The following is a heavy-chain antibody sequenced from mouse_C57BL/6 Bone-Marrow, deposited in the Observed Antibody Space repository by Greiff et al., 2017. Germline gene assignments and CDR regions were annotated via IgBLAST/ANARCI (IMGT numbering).Heavy chain of an antibody. J-gene: IGHJ2*01. CDR1: GFSLTSYA. V-gene: IGHV2-9-1*01. Sequence: QVQLKQSGPGLVAPSQSLSITCTVSGFSLTSYAISWVRQPPGKGLEWLGVLWTGGGTNYNSALKSRLSISKDNSKSQVFLKMNSLQTGDTTRYYCARRKGDDLDYGGQGTTLTVS. CDR2: LWTGGGT. CDR3: ARRKGDDLDY.